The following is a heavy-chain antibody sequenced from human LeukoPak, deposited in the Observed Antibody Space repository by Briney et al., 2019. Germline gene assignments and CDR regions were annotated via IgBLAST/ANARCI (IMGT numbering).Heavy chain of an antibody. V-gene: IGHV3-53*01. D-gene: IGHD4-17*01. CDR1: GFTFSSYS. CDR3: ALHINGDYESRFDP. CDR2: MYSGGST. J-gene: IGHJ5*02. Sequence: QPGGSLRLSCAASGFTFSSYSMNWVRQAPGKGLEWVSVMYSGGSTFYADSVKGRFTISRDNSKNTLNLQMNSLRAEDTAIYYCALHINGDYESRFDPWGQGTLVTVSS.